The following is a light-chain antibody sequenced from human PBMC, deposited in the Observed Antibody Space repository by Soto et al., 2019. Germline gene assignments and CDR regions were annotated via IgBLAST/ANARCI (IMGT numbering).Light chain of an antibody. J-gene: IGKJ5*01. Sequence: EIVLTQSPGTLSFFPGERATLSCRASRSVTNNFFAWHQQKPGQTPRLLIYGASSTTTDIPDSFSGSGGGADIILTSSIQEPEDFVIYYCQQRSNWITFGQGTRLEIK. CDR1: RSVTNNF. CDR2: GAS. CDR3: QQRSNWIT. V-gene: IGKV3D-20*02.